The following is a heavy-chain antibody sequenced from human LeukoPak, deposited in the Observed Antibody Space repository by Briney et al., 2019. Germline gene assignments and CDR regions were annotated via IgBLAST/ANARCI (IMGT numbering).Heavy chain of an antibody. V-gene: IGHV3-21*01. Sequence: GGSLRLSCAASGFTFSSYSMNWVRQAPGKGLEWVSSISSSSSYIYYADSVKGRFTISRDNAKNSLYLQMNSLRAEDTAVYYCARGGGIAAAGTGYYFDYWGQGTLVTVSS. D-gene: IGHD6-13*01. J-gene: IGHJ4*02. CDR1: GFTFSSYS. CDR3: ARGGGIAAAGTGYYFDY. CDR2: ISSSSSYI.